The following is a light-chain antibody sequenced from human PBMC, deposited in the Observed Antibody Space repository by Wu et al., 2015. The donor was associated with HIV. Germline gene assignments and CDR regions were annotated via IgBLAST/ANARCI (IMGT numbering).Light chain of an antibody. J-gene: IGKJ4*01. CDR3: QKLNSAPLT. CDR2: AAS. V-gene: IGKV1-27*01. Sequence: DVQVTQSPSSLSASLGDRVTITCRASQVIGNYLAWYQRKPGKAPKLLIYAASTLQSGVPSRISGSRSGTDFTLTINSLQPEDVATYYCQKLNSAPLTFGGGTKVEIK. CDR1: QVIGNY.